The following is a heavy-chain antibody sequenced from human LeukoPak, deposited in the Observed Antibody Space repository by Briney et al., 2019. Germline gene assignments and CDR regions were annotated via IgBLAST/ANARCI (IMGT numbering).Heavy chain of an antibody. CDR3: ARAITYYYDSSGYSGDY. CDR1: GYTFTGYG. CDR2: ISAYNGNT. J-gene: IGHJ4*02. V-gene: IGHV1-18*01. Sequence: ASVKVSCKASGYTFTGYGISWVRQAPGQGLEWMGWISAYNGNTNYAQKLQGRVTMTTDTSTSTAYMELRSLRSDDTAVYYCARAITYYYDSSGYSGDYWGQGTLVNVSS. D-gene: IGHD3-22*01.